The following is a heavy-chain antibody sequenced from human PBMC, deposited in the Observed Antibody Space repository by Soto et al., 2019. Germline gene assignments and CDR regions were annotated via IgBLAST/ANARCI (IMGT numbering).Heavy chain of an antibody. D-gene: IGHD3-10*01. CDR1: GFTFSSYG. CDR2: ISYDGSNK. J-gene: IGHJ4*02. V-gene: IGHV3-30*18. Sequence: GGSLRLSCAASGFTFSSYGMHWVRQAPGKGLEWVAVISYDGSNKYYADSVKGRFTISRDNSKNTLYLQMNSLRAEDTAVYYCAKDVPGSGTKGTLDYWGQGTLVTVSS. CDR3: AKDVPGSGTKGTLDY.